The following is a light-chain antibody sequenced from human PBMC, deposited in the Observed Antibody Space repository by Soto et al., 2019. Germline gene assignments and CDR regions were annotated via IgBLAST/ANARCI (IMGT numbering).Light chain of an antibody. Sequence: QSVLTQPASVSGFPGQSITISCTGTSSDIGAFDLVSWFQQHPGMAPKVMIYDVSIRPSGVSNRFSGSKSGNTASLTISGGLAEDEADYYCSSYTITSTRLFGTGTKLTVL. CDR2: DVS. CDR1: SSDIGAFDL. V-gene: IGLV2-14*01. CDR3: SSYTITSTRL. J-gene: IGLJ1*01.